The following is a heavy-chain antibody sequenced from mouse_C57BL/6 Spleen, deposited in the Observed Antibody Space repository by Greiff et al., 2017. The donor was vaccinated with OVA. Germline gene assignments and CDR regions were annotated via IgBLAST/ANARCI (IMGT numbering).Heavy chain of an antibody. CDR2: IYWDDDK. D-gene: IGHD1-1*01. CDR1: GFSLSTSGMG. J-gene: IGHJ1*03. Sequence: VKLMESGPGILQSSQTLSLTCSFSGFSLSTSGMGVSWIRQPSGKGLEWLAHIYWDDDKRYNPSLKSRLTISKDTSRNQVFLKITSVDTADTATYYCARRVYGSSYGGYFDVWGTGTTVTVSS. V-gene: IGHV8-12*01. CDR3: ARRVYGSSYGGYFDV.